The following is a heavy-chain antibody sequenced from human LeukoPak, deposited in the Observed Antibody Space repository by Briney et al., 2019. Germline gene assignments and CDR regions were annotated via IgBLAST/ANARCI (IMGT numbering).Heavy chain of an antibody. V-gene: IGHV3-21*01. CDR3: ARVIGSSWNDY. Sequence: GGSLRLSCAASGFTFSSYSMTWVRQAPGKGLEWVSSISSSSSYIYYADSVKGRFTISRDNAKNSLYLQMNSLRAEDTAVYYCARVIGSSWNDYWGQGTLVTVSS. D-gene: IGHD6-13*01. CDR2: ISSSSSYI. CDR1: GFTFSSYS. J-gene: IGHJ4*02.